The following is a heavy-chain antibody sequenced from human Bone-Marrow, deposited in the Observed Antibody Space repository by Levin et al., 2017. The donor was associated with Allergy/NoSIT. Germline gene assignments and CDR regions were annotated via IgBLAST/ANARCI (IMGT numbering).Heavy chain of an antibody. J-gene: IGHJ4*02. CDR1: GFTFSSYR. V-gene: IGHV3-21*01. D-gene: IGHD6-13*01. CDR3: ARTWGYSNNWYGDS. Sequence: LSLTCAASGFTFSSYRMNWVRQSPGKGLEWVSSITSSGSYIYYADSVKGRFTISRDNAKNSLYLQMNSLRAEDTAVYYCARTWGYSNNWYGDSWGQGTLVTVSS. CDR2: ITSSGSYI.